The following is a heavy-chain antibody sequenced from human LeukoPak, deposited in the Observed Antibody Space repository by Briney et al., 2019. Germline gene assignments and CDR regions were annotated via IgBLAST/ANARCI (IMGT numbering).Heavy chain of an antibody. D-gene: IGHD5-18*01. CDR2: IKSKTDGGTT. Sequence: GGSLRLSCAASGFTFSNAWMSWVRQAPGKGLEWVGRIKSKTDGGTTDYAAPVKGRFTISRDDSKNTLYLQMNSLRAEDTAVYYCAKDHYTYGNDYWGQGTLVTVSS. V-gene: IGHV3-15*01. CDR1: GFTFSNAW. CDR3: AKDHYTYGNDY. J-gene: IGHJ4*02.